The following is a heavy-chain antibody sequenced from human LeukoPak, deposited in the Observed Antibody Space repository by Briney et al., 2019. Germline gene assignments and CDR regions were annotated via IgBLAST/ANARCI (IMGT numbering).Heavy chain of an antibody. D-gene: IGHD1-26*01. CDR2: ISAYNGDT. CDR1: VYTFTSYG. Sequence: GASVKVSCKASVYTFTSYGITWVRQATGQGLECMGWISAYNGDTNYAQKLQGRVTMTTDTSTNTAFMELRSLRSDDTAVYYCVRDQEILEWELRRDKAFDFWGQGTLVTVSS. J-gene: IGHJ4*02. CDR3: VRDQEILEWELRRDKAFDF. V-gene: IGHV1-18*01.